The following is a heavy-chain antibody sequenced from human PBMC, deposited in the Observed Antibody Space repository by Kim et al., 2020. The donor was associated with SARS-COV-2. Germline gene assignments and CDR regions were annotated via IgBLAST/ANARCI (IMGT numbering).Heavy chain of an antibody. Sequence: TNYNPSLKSRVTISVDTSKNQFSLKLSSVTAADTAVYYCARNERRNWFDPWGKGTLVTVSS. J-gene: IGHJ5*02. V-gene: IGHV4-4*09. CDR2: T. D-gene: IGHD1-1*01. CDR3: ARNERRNWFDP.